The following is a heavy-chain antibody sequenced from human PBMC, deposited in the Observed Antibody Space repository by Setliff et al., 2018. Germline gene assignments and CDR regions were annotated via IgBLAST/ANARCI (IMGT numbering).Heavy chain of an antibody. CDR1: GGSISSHY. CDR2: IYYSGST. D-gene: IGHD3-9*01. V-gene: IGHV4-59*11. J-gene: IGHJ3*02. CDR3: ARVFYYDILTYAFDI. Sequence: SETLSLTCTVSGGSISSHYWSWIRQPPGKGLEWIGSIYYSGSTNYNPSLKSRVTISVDMSKNQFSLKLSSVTAADTAVYYCARVFYYDILTYAFDIWGQGTMVTVSS.